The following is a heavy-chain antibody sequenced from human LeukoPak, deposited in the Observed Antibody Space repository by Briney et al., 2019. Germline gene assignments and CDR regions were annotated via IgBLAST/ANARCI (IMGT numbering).Heavy chain of an antibody. Sequence: TSVKVSCKVSGYTLTELSMHWVRQAPGKGLEWMGGFDPEDGETIYAQKFQGRVTMTEDTSTDTAYMELSSLRSADTAVYYCGTGGRGVPAPKFDYWGQGTLVTVSS. CDR3: GTGGRGVPAPKFDY. V-gene: IGHV1-24*01. J-gene: IGHJ4*02. CDR1: GYTLTELS. D-gene: IGHD2-2*01. CDR2: FDPEDGET.